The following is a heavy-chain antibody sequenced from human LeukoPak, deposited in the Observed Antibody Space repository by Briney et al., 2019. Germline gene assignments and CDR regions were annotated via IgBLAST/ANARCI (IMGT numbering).Heavy chain of an antibody. Sequence: SETLSLTCTVSGGSISGYYWSWIRQPPGKGLEWIGYIYYSGGTNYNPSLKSRVTISVDTSKNQFSLRLTSVTAADTAVYYCARGKGVGVNPLDYWGQGTLVTVSS. V-gene: IGHV4-59*01. CDR3: ARGKGVGVNPLDY. CDR2: IYYSGGT. J-gene: IGHJ4*02. D-gene: IGHD1-26*01. CDR1: GGSISGYY.